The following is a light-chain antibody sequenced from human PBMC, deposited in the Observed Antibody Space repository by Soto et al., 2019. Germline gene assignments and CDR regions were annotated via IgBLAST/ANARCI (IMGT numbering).Light chain of an antibody. J-gene: IGLJ1*01. Sequence: QSVLTQPASVSGSPGQSITISCTGTSSDVGGYNYVSWYQQHPGKAPKLIIYGVTSRPSGVSNRFSASKSGNTASLAISGLQAEDEADYYCQSYDSSLSGYVFGTGTKVTVL. CDR1: SSDVGGYNY. V-gene: IGLV2-14*03. CDR2: GVT. CDR3: QSYDSSLSGYV.